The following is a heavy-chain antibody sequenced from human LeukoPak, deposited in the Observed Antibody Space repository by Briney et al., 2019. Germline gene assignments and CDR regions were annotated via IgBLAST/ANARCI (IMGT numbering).Heavy chain of an antibody. V-gene: IGHV3-7*01. CDR2: IKQDGSEK. CDR1: GFTFSSYW. CDR3: ARRQGSYFDTSGYYYG. Sequence: GGSLRLSCAAPGFTFSSYWMSWVRQAPGKGLEWVANIKQDGSEKYYVDSVKGRFTISRDNAKNSLYLQMNSLRAEDTAVYYCARRQGSYFDTSGYYYGWGQGTLVTVSS. D-gene: IGHD3-22*01. J-gene: IGHJ4*02.